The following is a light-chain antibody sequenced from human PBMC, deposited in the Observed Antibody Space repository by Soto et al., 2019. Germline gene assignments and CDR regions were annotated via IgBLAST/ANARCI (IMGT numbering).Light chain of an antibody. J-gene: IGKJ3*01. V-gene: IGKV3-11*01. CDR3: QQRNNWPFT. CDR2: DAS. CDR1: QSVKNF. Sequence: EVVLTQSPATLSLSPGERATLSCRASQSVKNFLAWYQQKPGQAPRLLIFDASNRATAIPARFSGSGSGTDFTLTIGALEPEDLGVYYCQQRNNWPFTFGPGTKVDIK.